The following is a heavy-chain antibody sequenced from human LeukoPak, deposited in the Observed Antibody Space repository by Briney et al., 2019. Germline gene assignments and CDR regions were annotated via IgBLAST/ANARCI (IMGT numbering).Heavy chain of an antibody. Sequence: ASVKVSCKASGYTFTSYDINWVRQATGQGLEWMGWMNPNSGNTGYAQKFQGRVTMTRNTSIGTAYMELSSLRSEDTAVYYCARDQRVGATLAFDIWGQGTMVTVSS. CDR3: ARDQRVGATLAFDI. CDR1: GYTFTSYD. CDR2: MNPNSGNT. V-gene: IGHV1-8*01. D-gene: IGHD1-26*01. J-gene: IGHJ3*02.